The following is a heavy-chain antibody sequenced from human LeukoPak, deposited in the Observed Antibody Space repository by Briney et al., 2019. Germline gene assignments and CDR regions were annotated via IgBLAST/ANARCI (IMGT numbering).Heavy chain of an antibody. CDR2: INHSGST. CDR3: ARAMDIVVVPAACGFDY. J-gene: IGHJ4*02. Sequence: PSETLSLTCAVYGGSFSGYYWSWIRQPPGKGLEWIGEINHSGSTNYNPSLKSRVTISVDTSKNQFSLKLSSVTAADTAVYYCARAMDIVVVPAACGFDYWGQGTLVTVSS. CDR1: GGSFSGYY. V-gene: IGHV4-34*01. D-gene: IGHD2-2*03.